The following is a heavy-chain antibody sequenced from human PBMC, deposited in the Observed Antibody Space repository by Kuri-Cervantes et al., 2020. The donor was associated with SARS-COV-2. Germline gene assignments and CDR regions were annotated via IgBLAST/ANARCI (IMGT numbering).Heavy chain of an antibody. D-gene: IGHD3-22*01. CDR3: AKDGYYDSSGYGYLF. V-gene: IGHV3-23*01. CDR1: GFTFSSYA. CDR2: ISGSGGST. J-gene: IGHJ4*02. Sequence: GESLKISCAASGFTFSSYAMSWVRQAPGKGLEWVSAISGSGGSTYYADSVKGRFTISRDNSKNTLYLQMNSLRAEDTAVYYCAKDGYYDSSGYGYLFWGQGTLVTVSS.